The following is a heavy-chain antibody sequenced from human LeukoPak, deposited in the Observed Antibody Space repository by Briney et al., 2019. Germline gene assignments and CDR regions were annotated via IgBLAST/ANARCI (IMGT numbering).Heavy chain of an antibody. V-gene: IGHV4-39*07. J-gene: IGHJ4*02. Sequence: SETLSLTCTVSGGSLKSATYYWGWIRQPPGRGLEWIGTVYYSGTSYYHPSLRSRLTISVDTSKNQFSLNLTSVTAADTAVYYCARIFLQGTIFGVVIQGFPDSWGQGALVTVSS. CDR2: VYYSGTS. D-gene: IGHD3-3*01. CDR1: GGSLKSATYY. CDR3: ARIFLQGTIFGVVIQGFPDS.